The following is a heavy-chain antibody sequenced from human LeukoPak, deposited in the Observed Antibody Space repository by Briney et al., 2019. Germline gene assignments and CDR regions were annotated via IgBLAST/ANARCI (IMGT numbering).Heavy chain of an antibody. J-gene: IGHJ4*02. CDR1: GYTFTGYY. D-gene: IGHD3-22*01. V-gene: IGHV1-2*06. Sequence: ASVKVSCKASGYTFTGYYMHWVRQAPGQGLGWMGRINPNSGGTNYAQKFQGRVTMTRDTSISTAYMELSRLRSDDTAVYYCARGGGYYYDSSGYYYWGQGTLVTVSS. CDR2: INPNSGGT. CDR3: ARGGGYYYDSSGYYY.